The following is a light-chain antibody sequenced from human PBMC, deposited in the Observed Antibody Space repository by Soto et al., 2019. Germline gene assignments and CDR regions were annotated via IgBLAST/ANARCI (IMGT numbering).Light chain of an antibody. CDR1: HSLNTH. CDR2: AAS. Sequence: DIQMTQSPSSLSASVGDRVTITCRASHSLNTHLTWYQQKPGKAPKLLIYAASTLQGGVPSRFSGSGSATDFSLTISSLQPEDFATYFCQQSYSAPYTFGQGTRLEI. J-gene: IGKJ2*01. V-gene: IGKV1-39*01. CDR3: QQSYSAPYT.